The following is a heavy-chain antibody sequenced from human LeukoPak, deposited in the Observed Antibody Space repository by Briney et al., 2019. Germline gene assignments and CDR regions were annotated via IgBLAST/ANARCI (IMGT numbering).Heavy chain of an antibody. J-gene: IGHJ3*02. CDR1: GGSISRYY. CDR2: IHSSGST. CDR3: ARYIVSYPHDAFDI. V-gene: IGHV4-4*07. Sequence: SETLSLTCTVSGGSISRYYWSWIRQPAGKELEWIGRIHSSGSTNYNPSLKSRVTMSVDTSKNHFSLKLSSVTAADTAVYYCARYIVSYPHDAFDIWGQGTMVTVSS. D-gene: IGHD1-26*01.